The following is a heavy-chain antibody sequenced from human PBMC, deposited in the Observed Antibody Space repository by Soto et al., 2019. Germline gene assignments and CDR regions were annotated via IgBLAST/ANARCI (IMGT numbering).Heavy chain of an antibody. CDR2: ISGSGGST. CDR1: GFTFSSYA. Sequence: PGGSLRLSCAASGFTFSSYAMSWVRQAPGKGLEWVSAISGSGGSTYYADSVKGRFTISRDNSKNTLYLQMNSLRAEDTAVYYCAKDLTRYYYGSGSQYNWFDPWGQRTLVTVSS. CDR3: AKDLTRYYYGSGSQYNWFDP. V-gene: IGHV3-23*01. D-gene: IGHD3-10*01. J-gene: IGHJ5*02.